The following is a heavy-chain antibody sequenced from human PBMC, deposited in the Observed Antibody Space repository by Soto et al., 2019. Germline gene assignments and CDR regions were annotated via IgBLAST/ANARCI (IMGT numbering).Heavy chain of an antibody. D-gene: IGHD1-1*01. CDR1: GLTVSGKKY. Sequence: DVQLVESGGGLMQPGESLRLSCAASGLTVSGKKYVAWVRQAPGKGLEWVSALYDVDGSFYADSVKGRFTSSSDSSKTTVYLQMNGQSPDDTAVYYCATWHEREHAYDVWCQGTTVTVSS. CDR2: LYDVDGS. J-gene: IGHJ3*01. V-gene: IGHV3-53*01. CDR3: ATWHEREHAYDV.